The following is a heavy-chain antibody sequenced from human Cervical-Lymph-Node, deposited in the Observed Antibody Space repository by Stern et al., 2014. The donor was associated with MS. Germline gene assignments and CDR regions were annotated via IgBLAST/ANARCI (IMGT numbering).Heavy chain of an antibody. CDR3: AKHACTGAACPFDL. V-gene: IGHV4-39*01. D-gene: IGHD2-8*02. Sequence: QLQLQESGPGLVKPSETLSLTCAVSGDSISSYTHYWAWIRQPPGKGLEWIGSVYYSGATYYNPSLKSPVTIYVDTSKNPFPLGLNSVTAADTAVYYCAKHACTGAACPFDLWGQGTLVTVSS. J-gene: IGHJ4*02. CDR2: VYYSGAT. CDR1: GDSISSYTHY.